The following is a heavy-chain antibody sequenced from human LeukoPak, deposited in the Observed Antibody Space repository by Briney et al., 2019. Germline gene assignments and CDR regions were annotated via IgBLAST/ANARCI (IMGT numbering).Heavy chain of an antibody. Sequence: GGSLRLSCAASGFTFSTYAMSWVRQAPGKGLEWVSGIGGSGGSTNYADSVQGRFTISRDNSKNTLYLQMNSLRVEDTAVYYCGKTITMIVVAVRDWGQGTLVTVSS. CDR2: IGGSGGST. J-gene: IGHJ4*02. V-gene: IGHV3-23*01. CDR1: GFTFSTYA. CDR3: GKTITMIVVAVRD. D-gene: IGHD3-22*01.